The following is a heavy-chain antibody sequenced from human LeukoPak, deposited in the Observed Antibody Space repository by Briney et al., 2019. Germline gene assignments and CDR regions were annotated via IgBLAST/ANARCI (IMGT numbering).Heavy chain of an antibody. V-gene: IGHV3-48*01. J-gene: IGHJ4*02. D-gene: IGHD1-7*01. Sequence: PGGSLRLSCEASGFTVSSSYMSWVRQAPGKGLEWVSYISSSSSTIYYADSVKGRFTISRDNAKNSLYLQMNSLRAEDTAVYYCARDGGSWNYDYWGQGTLVTVSS. CDR2: ISSSSSTI. CDR1: GFTVSSSY. CDR3: ARDGGSWNYDY.